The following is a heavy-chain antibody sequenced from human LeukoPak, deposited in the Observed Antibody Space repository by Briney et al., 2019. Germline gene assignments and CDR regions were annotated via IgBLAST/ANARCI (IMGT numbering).Heavy chain of an antibody. CDR2: INPNTGGT. Sequence: ASVKVSCKASGYTFTDYYLHWVRQAPGQGLEWMGWINPNTGGTDYAQNFQGRVALTRDTSISTAYMDLSSLTSDDTAVHYCARALQSLVPYYFDYWGQGTLVTVSS. D-gene: IGHD6-19*01. J-gene: IGHJ4*02. CDR3: ARALQSLVPYYFDY. CDR1: GYTFTDYY. V-gene: IGHV1-2*02.